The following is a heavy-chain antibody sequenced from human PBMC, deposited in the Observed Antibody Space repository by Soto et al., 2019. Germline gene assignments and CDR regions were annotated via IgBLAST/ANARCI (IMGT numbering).Heavy chain of an antibody. Sequence: GGSLRLSCAASGFTVSSNYMSWVRQAPGKGLEWVSVIYSGGSTYYADSVKGRFTISRDNSKNTLYLQMNSLRAEDTAVYYCASMTTGSLEWFDPWGQGTLVTVSS. CDR1: GFTVSSNY. CDR2: IYSGGST. CDR3: ASMTTGSLEWFDP. J-gene: IGHJ5*02. V-gene: IGHV3-66*01. D-gene: IGHD4-17*01.